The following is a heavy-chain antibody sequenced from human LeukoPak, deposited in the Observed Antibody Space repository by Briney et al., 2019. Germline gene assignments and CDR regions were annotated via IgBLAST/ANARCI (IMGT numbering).Heavy chain of an antibody. J-gene: IGHJ4*02. D-gene: IGHD2-15*01. CDR3: ARGVSGARALDF. CDR1: GFTFSTYS. CDR2: ISIGSTYV. Sequence: PGGSLRLSCTASGFTFSTYSMNWVRQAPGKGLEWVSYISIGSTYVYYADSVKDRFTVSRDNAKNSLVLQMNSLRAEDTAIYYCARGVSGARALDFWGQGTLVTVSS. V-gene: IGHV3-21*01.